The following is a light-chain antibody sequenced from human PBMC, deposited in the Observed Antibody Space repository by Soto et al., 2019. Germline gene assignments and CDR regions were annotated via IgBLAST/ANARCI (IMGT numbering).Light chain of an antibody. CDR3: QVWNITTDPSV. Sequence: SYDLTQPPSVSVAPGQTARITCGGNNIGSTSVHWYQQRPGQAPVLVVYDDNDRPSGIPERFSGSNSENTATLTITRVEAGDEADYYCQVWNITTDPSVFATGTKVTV. J-gene: IGLJ1*01. CDR2: DDN. V-gene: IGLV3-21*02. CDR1: NIGSTS.